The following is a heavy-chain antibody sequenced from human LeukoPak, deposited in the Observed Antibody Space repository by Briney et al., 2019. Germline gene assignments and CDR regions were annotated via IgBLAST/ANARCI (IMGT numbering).Heavy chain of an antibody. D-gene: IGHD5-18*01. CDR2: INHSGST. V-gene: IGHV4-34*01. CDR1: EFTFDDYG. Sequence: PGGSLRFSCAASEFTFDDYGMSWIRQPPGKGLEWIGEINHSGSTNYNPSLKSRVTISVDTSKNQFSLKLSSVTAADTAVYYCARGVMSYGYTSFDYWGQGTLVTVSS. CDR3: ARGVMSYGYTSFDY. J-gene: IGHJ4*02.